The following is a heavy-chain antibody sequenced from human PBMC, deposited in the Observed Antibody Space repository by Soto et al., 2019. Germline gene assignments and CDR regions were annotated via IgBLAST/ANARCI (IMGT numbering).Heavy chain of an antibody. D-gene: IGHD1-1*01. CDR3: AKEPRLQLAY. V-gene: IGHV3-23*01. Sequence: GGSLRLSCTASGFPFGNYAMYWVRQAPGKGLEWVSDISGGGDGTNYADSVKGRFTVSRDNSRNTLYLQMNSLRAEDTAVYYCAKEPRLQLAYWGQGTLVTVSS. CDR2: ISGGGDGT. J-gene: IGHJ4*02. CDR1: GFPFGNYA.